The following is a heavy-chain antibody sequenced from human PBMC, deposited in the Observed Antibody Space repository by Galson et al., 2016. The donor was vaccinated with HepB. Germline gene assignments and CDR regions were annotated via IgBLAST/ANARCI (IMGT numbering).Heavy chain of an antibody. CDR1: GFTFSNAW. CDR3: TTRNPPYGDYPLAY. D-gene: IGHD4-17*01. CDR2: IKSKTDGGKT. J-gene: IGHJ4*02. V-gene: IGHV3-15*01. Sequence: SLRLSCAASGFTFSNAWMTWVRQAPGKGLEWVGHIKSKTDGGKTEHAAPVKGRLTISRDDSKSTLTLQMNGLQSDDTAVYYCTTRNPPYGDYPLAYWGQGVLVTVSS.